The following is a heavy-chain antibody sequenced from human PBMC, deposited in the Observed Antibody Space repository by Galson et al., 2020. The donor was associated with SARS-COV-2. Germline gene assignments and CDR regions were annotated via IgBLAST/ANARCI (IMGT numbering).Heavy chain of an antibody. D-gene: IGHD5-12*01. Sequence: GGSLRLPCAAPGFTFSSYSMNWVRQAPGKGLECVSSISSSSSYIYYADSVKGRFTISRDNAKNSLYLQMNSLRAEDTAVYYCARDRDGYNFRNFDYWGQGTLVTVSS. CDR2: ISSSSSYI. V-gene: IGHV3-21*01. J-gene: IGHJ4*02. CDR1: GFTFSSYS. CDR3: ARDRDGYNFRNFDY.